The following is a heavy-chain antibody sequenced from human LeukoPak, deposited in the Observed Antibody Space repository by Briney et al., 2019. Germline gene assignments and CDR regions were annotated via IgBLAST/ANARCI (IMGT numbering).Heavy chain of an antibody. J-gene: IGHJ5*02. CDR1: GGTFSSYA. CDR3: ARDSSGYYYWFDP. Sequence: SVTVSCTASGGTFSSYAISWVRQAPGQGLEWMGGIIPIFGTANYAQKFQGRVTITADESTSTAYMELSSLRSEDTAVYYCARDSSGYYYWFDPWGQGTLVTVSS. CDR2: IIPIFGTA. V-gene: IGHV1-69*01. D-gene: IGHD3-22*01.